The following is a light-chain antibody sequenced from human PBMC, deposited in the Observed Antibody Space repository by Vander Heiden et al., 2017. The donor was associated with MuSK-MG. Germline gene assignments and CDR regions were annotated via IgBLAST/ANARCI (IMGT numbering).Light chain of an antibody. V-gene: IGKV1-5*03. J-gene: IGKJ2*01. Sequence: DIQMTQSPSTLSASVGDRVSITCRASQAIGSWVARYQHPPGKAPKLLIYEASTLQSGVPSRFSGSGSGTEFTLTISSLQPDDFATFYCQQYFSHSYTFGQGTKLEI. CDR1: QAIGSW. CDR3: QQYFSHSYT. CDR2: EAS.